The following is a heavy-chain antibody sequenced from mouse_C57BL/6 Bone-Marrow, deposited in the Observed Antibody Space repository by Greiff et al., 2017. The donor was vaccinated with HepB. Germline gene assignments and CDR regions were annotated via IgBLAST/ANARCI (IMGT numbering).Heavy chain of an antibody. CDR3: ARHKTTVVAPDWYFDV. CDR1: EYEFPSHD. D-gene: IGHD1-1*01. CDR2: INSDGGST. V-gene: IGHV5-2*01. J-gene: IGHJ1*03. Sequence: EVQLVESGGGLVQPGESLKLSCESNEYEFPSHDMSWVRKTPEKRLELVAAINSDGGSTYYPDTMERRFIISRDNTKKTLYLQMSSLRSEDTALYDCARHKTTVVAPDWYFDVWGTGTTVTVSS.